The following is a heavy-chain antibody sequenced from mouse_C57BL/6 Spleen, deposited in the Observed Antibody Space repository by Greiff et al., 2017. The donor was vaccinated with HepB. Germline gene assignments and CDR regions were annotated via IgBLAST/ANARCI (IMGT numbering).Heavy chain of an antibody. CDR3: TRLIYSNYWYFDV. CDR2: IDPDTGGT. V-gene: IGHV1-15*01. D-gene: IGHD2-5*01. J-gene: IGHJ1*03. Sequence: VQLQQSGAELVRPGASVTLSCKASGYTFTDYEMHWVKQTPVHGLEWIGAIDPDTGGTAYNQKFKGKAILTADKSSSTAYMELRSLTSEDSAVYYCTRLIYSNYWYFDVWGTGTTVTVSS. CDR1: GYTFTDYE.